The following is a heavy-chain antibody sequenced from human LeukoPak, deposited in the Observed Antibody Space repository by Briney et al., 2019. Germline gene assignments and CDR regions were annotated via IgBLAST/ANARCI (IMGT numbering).Heavy chain of an antibody. D-gene: IGHD1-26*01. CDR3: ARHGFRSGSYYFDY. V-gene: IGHV4-4*09. CDR1: GGSISSNY. Sequence: SETLSLICTVSGGSISSNYWSWIRQPPGKGLEWIGYIYTSGSTNYNPSLKSQVTISVDTSKNQFSLKLSSVTAADTAVYYCARHGFRSGSYYFDYWGQGTLVTVSS. CDR2: IYTSGST. J-gene: IGHJ4*02.